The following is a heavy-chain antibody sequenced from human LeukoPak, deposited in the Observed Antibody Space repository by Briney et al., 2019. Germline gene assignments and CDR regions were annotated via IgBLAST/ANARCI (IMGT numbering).Heavy chain of an antibody. CDR3: ARSSAVARSPQMK. Sequence: SETLSLTCTVSGGSISSSSYYWGWIRRPPGKGLEWIGSIYYSGSTYYNPSLKSRVTISVDTSKNQFSLKLSSVTAADTAVYYCARSSAVARSPQMKWGQGTLVTVSS. D-gene: IGHD3-10*01. CDR1: GGSISSSSYY. CDR2: IYYSGST. J-gene: IGHJ4*02. V-gene: IGHV4-39*01.